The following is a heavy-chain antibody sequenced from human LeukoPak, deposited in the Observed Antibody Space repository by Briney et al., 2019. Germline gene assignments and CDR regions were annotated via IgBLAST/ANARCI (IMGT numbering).Heavy chain of an antibody. D-gene: IGHD3-22*01. J-gene: IGHJ4*02. V-gene: IGHV3-30-3*01. CDR1: GFTFSSYA. CDR3: ARDPDAYDYYDSSGYRDY. Sequence: GGALRLSCAASGFTFSSYAMHWVRQAPGKGLEGGAVISYDGSNKYYADSVKGRFTISRDNSKNTLYLQMNSLRAEDTAVYYCARDPDAYDYYDSSGYRDYWGQGTLVTVSS. CDR2: ISYDGSNK.